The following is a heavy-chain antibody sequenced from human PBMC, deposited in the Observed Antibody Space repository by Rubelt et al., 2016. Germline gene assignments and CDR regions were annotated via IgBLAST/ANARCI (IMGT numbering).Heavy chain of an antibody. D-gene: IGHD1-26*01. CDR2: IRVNDGVT. CDR3: ARDRQWALDY. V-gene: IGHV3-48*02. J-gene: IGHJ4*02. CDR1: GFTFSSYS. Sequence: EVQLVESGGGLVQPGGSLRLSCAASGFTFSSYSMNWVRQAPGKGLEWVSYIRVNDGVTYYADSVKGRFAISTDKAKNSLYLRMDSLKDEETAVYYCARDRQWALDYWGQGTLVTVSS.